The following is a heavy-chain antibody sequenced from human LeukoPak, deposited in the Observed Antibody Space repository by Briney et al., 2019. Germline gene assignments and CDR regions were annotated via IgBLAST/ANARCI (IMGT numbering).Heavy chain of an antibody. J-gene: IGHJ4*02. CDR2: IYYSGST. V-gene: IGHV4-59*01. D-gene: IGHD3-22*01. CDR1: GGSISSYY. CDR3: ARDNDSSGYSFDH. Sequence: SETLSLTCTVSGGSISSYYLSWIRQPPGKGLEWIGYIYYSGSTNYNPSLKSRVTISVDTSKNQFSLKLSSVTAADTAVYYCARDNDSSGYSFDHWGQGTLVTVSS.